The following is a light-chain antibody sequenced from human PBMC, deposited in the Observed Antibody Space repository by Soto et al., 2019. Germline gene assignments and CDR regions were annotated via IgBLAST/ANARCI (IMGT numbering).Light chain of an antibody. CDR1: SSDVGGYNY. CDR3: SSYAGSNKVPV. J-gene: IGLJ2*01. Sequence: QSVLTQPPSASGSPGQSVTISCTGTSSDVGGYNYVSWYQQHPGKAPKLMIYEVSKRPSGVPDRFSGSKSGNTASLTVSGLQAEDEADYYCSSYAGSNKVPVFGGGTKLTVL. CDR2: EVS. V-gene: IGLV2-8*01.